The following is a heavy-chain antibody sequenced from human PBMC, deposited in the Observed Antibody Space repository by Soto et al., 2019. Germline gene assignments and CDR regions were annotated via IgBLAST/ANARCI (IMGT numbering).Heavy chain of an antibody. Sequence: QVQLVQSGAEVKKPGSSVKVSCKASGGTFSSYAISWVRQAPGQGLEWMGGIIPIFGTANYAQKFQGRVTITADESTSTAYMELSSLRSEDTAVDCCARSIWFGELLPTAFDYWGQGTLVTVSS. CDR1: GGTFSSYA. D-gene: IGHD3-10*01. V-gene: IGHV1-69*01. CDR2: IIPIFGTA. CDR3: ARSIWFGELLPTAFDY. J-gene: IGHJ4*02.